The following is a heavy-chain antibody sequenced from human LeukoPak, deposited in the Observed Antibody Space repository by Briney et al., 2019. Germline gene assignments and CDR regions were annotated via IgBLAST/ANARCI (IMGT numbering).Heavy chain of an antibody. CDR1: GGSISSGGYY. J-gene: IGHJ5*02. Sequence: SSETLSLTCTVSGGSISSGGYYWSWIRQHPGKGLEWIGCIYYSGSTYYNPSLKSRVTISVDTSKNQFSLKLSSVTAADTAVYYCARVYAQRNWFDPWGQGTLVTVSS. V-gene: IGHV4-31*03. D-gene: IGHD2-8*01. CDR2: IYYSGST. CDR3: ARVYAQRNWFDP.